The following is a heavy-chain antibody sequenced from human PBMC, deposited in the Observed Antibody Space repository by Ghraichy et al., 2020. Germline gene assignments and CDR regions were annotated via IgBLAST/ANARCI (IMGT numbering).Heavy chain of an antibody. Sequence: SQTLSLTCTVSGGSISSYYWSWIRQPPGKGLEWIGYIYYSGSTNYNPSLKSRVTISVDTSKNQFSLKLSSVTAADTAVYYCARDGPRRIAARTGGWFDPWGQGTLVTVSS. CDR1: GGSISSYY. D-gene: IGHD1-14*01. V-gene: IGHV4-59*01. CDR2: IYYSGST. CDR3: ARDGPRRIAARTGGWFDP. J-gene: IGHJ5*02.